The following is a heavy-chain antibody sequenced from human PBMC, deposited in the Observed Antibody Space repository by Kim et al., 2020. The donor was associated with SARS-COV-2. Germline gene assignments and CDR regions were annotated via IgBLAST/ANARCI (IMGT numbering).Heavy chain of an antibody. V-gene: IGHV3-43*01. CDR2: ISWDGGST. CDR3: ACLSDFDY. J-gene: IGHJ4*02. CDR1: GFTFDDYT. Sequence: GGSLRLSCAASGFTFDDYTMHWVRQAPGKGLEWVSLISWDGGSTYYADSVKGRFTISRDNSKNSLYLQMNSLRTEDTALYYCACLSDFDYWGQGTLVTVS.